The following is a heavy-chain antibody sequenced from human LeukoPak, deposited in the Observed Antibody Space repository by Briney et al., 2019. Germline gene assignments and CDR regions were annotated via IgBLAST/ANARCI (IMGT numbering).Heavy chain of an antibody. CDR1: GGSISTYY. D-gene: IGHD3-22*01. CDR2: IFYSGST. V-gene: IGHV4-59*01. Sequence: KPSETLSLTCSVSGGSISTYYWSWIRQPPGKRLEWLGYIFYSGSTNYNPSLKSRVTISVDTSKNQFSLKLSSVTAADTAVYYCASHFYDSSYFDSWGQGTLVTVSS. J-gene: IGHJ4*02. CDR3: ASHFYDSSYFDS.